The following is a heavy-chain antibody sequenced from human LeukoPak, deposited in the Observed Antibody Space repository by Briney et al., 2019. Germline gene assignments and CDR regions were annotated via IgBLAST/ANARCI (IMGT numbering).Heavy chain of an antibody. CDR2: FDPEDGET. CDR1: GYTLTELS. J-gene: IGHJ6*02. CDR3: AADRAWLRRSGYYYYGMDV. Sequence: ASVKVSCKVSGYTLTELSMHWVRQAPGKGLEWMGGFDPEDGETIYAQKFQGRATMTEDTSTDTAYMELSSLRSEDTAVYYCAADRAWLRRSGYYYYGMDVWGQGTTVTVSS. V-gene: IGHV1-24*01. D-gene: IGHD5-12*01.